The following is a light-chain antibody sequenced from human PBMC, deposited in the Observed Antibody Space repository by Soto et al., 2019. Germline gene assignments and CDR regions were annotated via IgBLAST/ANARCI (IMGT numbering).Light chain of an antibody. V-gene: IGKV3-20*01. CDR1: QSVSSSY. CDR3: QQYGSSPIT. J-gene: IGKJ5*01. Sequence: EIVLTQSPGTLSLSPGERATLSCRASQSVSSSYLAWYQQKPGQAHRLLIYGASSRATGIPDRFSVSGSGTDFTLSISRLEPEDIAVYYCQQYGSSPITFGQGTRLEFK. CDR2: GAS.